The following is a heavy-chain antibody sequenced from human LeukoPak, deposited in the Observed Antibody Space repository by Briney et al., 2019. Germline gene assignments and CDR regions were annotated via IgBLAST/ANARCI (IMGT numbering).Heavy chain of an antibody. CDR2: ISGSGGNT. V-gene: IGHV3-23*01. D-gene: IGHD4-17*01. Sequence: GGSLRLSCAASGFTFSSYAMSWVRQAPGKGLEWVSAISGSGGNTYHADSVKGRFTISRDNSKNTLYLQMNSLRAEDTAVYYCARDYLGWVHYGDSKHPDYWGQGTLVTVSS. CDR3: ARDYLGWVHYGDSKHPDY. J-gene: IGHJ4*02. CDR1: GFTFSSYA.